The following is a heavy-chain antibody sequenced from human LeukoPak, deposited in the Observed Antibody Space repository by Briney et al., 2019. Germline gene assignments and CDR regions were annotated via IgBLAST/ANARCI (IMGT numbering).Heavy chain of an antibody. V-gene: IGHV3-66*01. J-gene: IGHJ4*02. Sequence: GGSLRLSCAASGFTVSSNYMSWVRQAPGKGLEWVSVIYSGGSTYYADSVKGRFTISRDNSKNTLYLQMNSLRAEDTAVYYCARDTRTYYYDSDERGYFDYWGQGTLVTVSS. CDR3: ARDTRTYYYDSDERGYFDY. CDR2: IYSGGST. D-gene: IGHD3-22*01. CDR1: GFTVSSNY.